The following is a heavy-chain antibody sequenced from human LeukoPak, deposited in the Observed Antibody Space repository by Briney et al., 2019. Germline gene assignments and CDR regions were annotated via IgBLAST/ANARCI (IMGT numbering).Heavy chain of an antibody. Sequence: GGSLRLSCVGSGFTFSSYWMHWVRQGPGKGLEWVSRISIDGSTTTYADSVKGRFTISRDNSKNTLYLQMNSLRADDTAVYYCAKEQLVRGRGQGTLVTVSS. D-gene: IGHD6-6*01. CDR3: AKEQLVRG. CDR1: GFTFSSYW. J-gene: IGHJ4*02. CDR2: ISIDGSTT. V-gene: IGHV3-74*01.